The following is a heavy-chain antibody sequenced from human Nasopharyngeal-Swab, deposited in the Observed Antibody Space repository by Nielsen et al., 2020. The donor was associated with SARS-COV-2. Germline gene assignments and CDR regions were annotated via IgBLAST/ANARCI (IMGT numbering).Heavy chain of an antibody. J-gene: IGHJ4*02. D-gene: IGHD2-21*02. CDR3: ARGHNPYCGGDCYSLAPDY. CDR1: GFTFSSYW. V-gene: IGHV3-7*02. CDR2: IKQDGSEK. Sequence: GGSLRLSCAASGFTFSSYWMSWVRQAPGKGLEWVANIKQDGSEKYYVDSVKGRFTISRDNSKNTLYLQMNSLRAEDTAVYYCARGHNPYCGGDCYSLAPDYWGQGTLVTVSS.